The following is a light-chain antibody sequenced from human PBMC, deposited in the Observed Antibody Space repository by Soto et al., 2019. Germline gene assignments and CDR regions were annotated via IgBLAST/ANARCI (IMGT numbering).Light chain of an antibody. J-gene: IGKJ4*01. CDR2: DAS. V-gene: IGKV3-11*01. CDR3: QQGSNWPPGLT. Sequence: EIVLTQSPGTLSLSPGERATLSCRASQSVSSYLAWYQQKPGQAPRLLIYDASNRATGIPARFSGSGSGTDFTLTISSLEPEDFAVYYCQQGSNWPPGLTFGGGTKVEIK. CDR1: QSVSSY.